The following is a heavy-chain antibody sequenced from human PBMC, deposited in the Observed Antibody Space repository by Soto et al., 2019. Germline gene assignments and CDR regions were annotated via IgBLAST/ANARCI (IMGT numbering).Heavy chain of an antibody. D-gene: IGHD3-3*01. Sequence: EVQLVESGGGLVQPGRSLRLSCAASGFTFDDYAMHWVRQAPGKGLEWVSGISWNSGSIGYADSVKGRFTISRDNAKNSLYLQMNSLRAEDTALYYCAKASTLSYYDFCSGSYFDYWGQGTLVTVSS. J-gene: IGHJ4*02. CDR2: ISWNSGSI. CDR3: AKASTLSYYDFCSGSYFDY. V-gene: IGHV3-9*01. CDR1: GFTFDDYA.